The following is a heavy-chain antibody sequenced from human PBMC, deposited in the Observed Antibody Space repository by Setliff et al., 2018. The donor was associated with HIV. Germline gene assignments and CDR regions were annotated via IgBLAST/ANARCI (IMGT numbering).Heavy chain of an antibody. J-gene: IGHJ6*02. CDR3: ARSVIGYYYYGMDV. CDR2: INSDGSST. Sequence: GGSLRLSCAVSGLSVSTDFMIWVRQAPGKGLVWVSRINSDGSSTSYADSVKGRFTISRDNAKNTLYLQMNSLRAEDTAVYYCARSVIGYYYYGMDVWGQGTLVTVSS. D-gene: IGHD3-10*01. CDR1: GLSVSTDF. V-gene: IGHV3-74*01.